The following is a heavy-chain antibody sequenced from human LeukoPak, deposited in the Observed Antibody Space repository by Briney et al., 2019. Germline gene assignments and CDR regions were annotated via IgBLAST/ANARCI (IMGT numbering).Heavy chain of an antibody. V-gene: IGHV4-59*01. CDR1: GGSISSYY. J-gene: IGHJ5*02. D-gene: IGHD3-10*01. CDR2: IYYSGST. Sequence: SETLSLTCTVSGGSISSYYWSWIRQPPGKGLEWIGYIYYSGSTNYNPSLKSRVTISVDTSKNQFSLKLSSVTAADTAVYYCAREYYYASGSPINWFDPWAREPWSPSPQ. CDR3: AREYYYASGSPINWFDP.